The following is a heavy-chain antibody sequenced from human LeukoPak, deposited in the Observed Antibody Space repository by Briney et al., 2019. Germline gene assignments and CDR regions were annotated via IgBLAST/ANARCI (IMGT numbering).Heavy chain of an antibody. CDR1: GGSIKTYY. V-gene: IGHV4-59*01. CDR3: STGGKAFDI. J-gene: IGHJ3*02. Sequence: PSETLSLTCTVSGGSIKTYYWSWIRQPPGEGLEWIGYIFYSGSTSYNPSLQSRVTISIDTSRNQVSLKLSSVTAADTAVYYCSTGGKAFDIWGQGTMVTVSS. CDR2: IFYSGST. D-gene: IGHD1-26*01.